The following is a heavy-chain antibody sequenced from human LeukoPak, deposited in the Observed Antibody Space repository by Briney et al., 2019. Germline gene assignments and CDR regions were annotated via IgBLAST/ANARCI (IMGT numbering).Heavy chain of an antibody. D-gene: IGHD2-21*02. J-gene: IGHJ6*02. CDR2: ISGSGGST. Sequence: GGSLRLSCAASGFTFSSYALSWVRQAPGKGLEWVSAISGSGGSTYYADSVKGRFTISRDNSKNTFYLQMTSLRAVDTAVYYCARDRTYCGVNCFSRGMDVWGQGTTVIVSS. CDR1: GFTFSSYA. CDR3: ARDRTYCGVNCFSRGMDV. V-gene: IGHV3-23*01.